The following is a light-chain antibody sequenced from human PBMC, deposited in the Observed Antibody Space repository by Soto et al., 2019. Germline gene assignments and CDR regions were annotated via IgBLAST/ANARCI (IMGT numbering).Light chain of an antibody. Sequence: QPVLTQSPSVSASLGASVKLTCTLSSGHSSYAIAWHQQQPERGPRCLLKLNSYGSHNKGDGIPDRFSGSSSGAERFLTISSLQSEDEAEYYRQTWGTDIPVFGTGTKVTVL. V-gene: IGLV4-69*01. CDR3: QTWGTDIPV. CDR2: LNSYGSH. J-gene: IGLJ1*01. CDR1: SGHSSYA.